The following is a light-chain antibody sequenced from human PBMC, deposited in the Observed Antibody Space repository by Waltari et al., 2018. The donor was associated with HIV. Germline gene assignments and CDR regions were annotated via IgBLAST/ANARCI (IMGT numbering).Light chain of an antibody. V-gene: IGKV3-15*01. CDR2: DAS. Sequence: IVMTQSPATLSVSPGERATLSCRASQSVSNKLAWYQQKPGQAPRLLMYDASTRVTGIPAMFSGSGSGTDFTLTISSLQSGDFAIYYCQQYNNWLTFGGGTKVEIK. CDR1: QSVSNK. J-gene: IGKJ4*01. CDR3: QQYNNWLT.